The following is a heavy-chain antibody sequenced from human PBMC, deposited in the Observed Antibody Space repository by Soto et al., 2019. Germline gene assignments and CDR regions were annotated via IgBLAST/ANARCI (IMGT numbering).Heavy chain of an antibody. J-gene: IGHJ6*02. V-gene: IGHV3-72*01. D-gene: IGHD5-18*01. Sequence: PGGSPRLSCAASGFTFSDHYMDWVRQAPGKGLEWVGRTRNKANSYTTEYAASVKGRFTISRDDSKNSLYLQMNSLKTEDTAVYYCARETGYSYGWDYYYGMDVWGQGTTVTVSS. CDR3: ARETGYSYGWDYYYGMDV. CDR1: GFTFSDHY. CDR2: TRNKANSYTT.